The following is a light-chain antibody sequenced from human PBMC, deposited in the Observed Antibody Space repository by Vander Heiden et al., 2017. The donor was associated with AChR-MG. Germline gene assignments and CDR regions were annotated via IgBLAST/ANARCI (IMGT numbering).Light chain of an antibody. Sequence: DIAMTQSPLSLPVTPGEPASISCRSSQSLLHSNGYNYLDWYLQKPGQSPQLLIYLGSNRASGVPDRFSGSGSGTDFTPKISRVEAEDVGVYYCMQALQTPPTFGQGTKVEI. V-gene: IGKV2-28*01. CDR3: MQALQTPPT. CDR2: LGS. J-gene: IGKJ1*01. CDR1: QSLLHSNGYNY.